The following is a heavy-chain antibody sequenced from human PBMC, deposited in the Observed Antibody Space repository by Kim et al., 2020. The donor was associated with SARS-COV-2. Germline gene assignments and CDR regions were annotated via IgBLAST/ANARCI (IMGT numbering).Heavy chain of an antibody. CDR3: ARDPGSYSSSSYWFDP. CDR2: ISSSSGII. D-gene: IGHD6-6*01. CDR1: GFTFSSYS. V-gene: IGHV3-48*02. Sequence: GGSLRLSCAASGFTFSSYSMNWVRQAPGKGLEWVSYISSSSGIIYYADSVKGRFTISRDNAKNSLYLQMNSLRDEDTAVYYCARDPGSYSSSSYWFDPWGQGTLVTVSS. J-gene: IGHJ5*02.